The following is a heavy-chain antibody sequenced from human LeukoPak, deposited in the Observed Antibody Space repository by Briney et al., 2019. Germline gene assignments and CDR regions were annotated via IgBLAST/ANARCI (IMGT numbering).Heavy chain of an antibody. CDR3: ARDPRSGTGI. D-gene: IGHD1-1*01. CDR2: TSSGGNT. V-gene: IGHV3-66*01. CDR1: GFTVSSNY. J-gene: IGHJ4*02. Sequence: GGSLRLSCAAPGFTVSSNYMNWVRQAPGKGLEWVSVTSSGGNTYYADSVQGRFTISRDNSKNTLYLQMNSLRAEDTAVYYCARDPRSGTGIWGQGALVTVSS.